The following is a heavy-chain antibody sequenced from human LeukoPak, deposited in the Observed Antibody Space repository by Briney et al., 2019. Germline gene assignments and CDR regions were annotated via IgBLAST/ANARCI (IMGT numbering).Heavy chain of an antibody. Sequence: GGSLRLSCAASGFTFSSYYMDWVRRAPGNGLEWVSSISRSTNYTYYAASVKGRFTISRDNAKNSLYLQMTSLTAEDTAVYYCTRVSYADGGYFDYWGQGTLVTVSS. CDR2: ISRSTNYT. CDR1: GFTFSSYY. V-gene: IGHV3-21*01. J-gene: IGHJ4*02. D-gene: IGHD3-16*01. CDR3: TRVSYADGGYFDY.